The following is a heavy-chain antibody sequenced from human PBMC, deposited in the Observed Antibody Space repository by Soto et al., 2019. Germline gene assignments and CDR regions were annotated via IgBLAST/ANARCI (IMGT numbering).Heavy chain of an antibody. CDR1: GGSLSTTP. CDR2: TGSGTGPG. V-gene: IGHV1-69*06. Sequence: QVQLVQSGTEVKKPGSSVKGSCKASGGSLSTTPISWVRQAPGQGLEWMGGTGSGTGPGNHAQKFQGRLTVTADKSTRTVYMQLTNLSSEATAVYYCARRDTGGFYRFFDSWGQGTLVTVSS. J-gene: IGHJ4*02. CDR3: ARRDTGGFYRFFDS. D-gene: IGHD2-8*02.